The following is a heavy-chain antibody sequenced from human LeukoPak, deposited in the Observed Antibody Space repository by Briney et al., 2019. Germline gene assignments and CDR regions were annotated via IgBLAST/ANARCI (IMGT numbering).Heavy chain of an antibody. CDR3: ATSGGFVLPNAITGNWYMDV. CDR2: IPSAGGYT. Sequence: GGSLRLSCGASGFTFSDYCMNWVRQAPGKGLAWVASIPSAGGYTYYADSVKGRFTISRHNAQNSLFLQMNSLRAEDTAVYFCATSGGFVLPNAITGNWYMDVWGRGTSVTVSS. V-gene: IGHV3-21*01. D-gene: IGHD2-2*01. J-gene: IGHJ6*03. CDR1: GFTFSDYC.